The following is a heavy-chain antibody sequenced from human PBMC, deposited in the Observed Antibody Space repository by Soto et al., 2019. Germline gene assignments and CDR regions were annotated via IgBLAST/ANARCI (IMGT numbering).Heavy chain of an antibody. CDR1: GFTFRSYA. V-gene: IGHV3-23*01. Sequence: GGSLRLSCAASGFTFRSYAMNWVRQAPGKGLEWVSAISGSGGSTYYADSVKGRFTISRDNSKNTLYLQMNSLRADDTAVYYCAKTSGHIAAFDYWGQGTLVTVSS. CDR3: AKTSGHIAAFDY. D-gene: IGHD6-6*01. J-gene: IGHJ4*02. CDR2: ISGSGGST.